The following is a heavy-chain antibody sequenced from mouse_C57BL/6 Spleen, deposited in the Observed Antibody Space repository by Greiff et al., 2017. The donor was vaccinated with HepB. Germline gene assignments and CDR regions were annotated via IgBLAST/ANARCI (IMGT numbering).Heavy chain of an antibody. V-gene: IGHV1-81*01. Sequence: VQRVESGAELARPGASVKLSCKASGYTFTSYGISWVKQRTGQGLEWIGEIYPRSGNTYYNEKFKGKATLTADKSSSTAYMELRSLTSEDSAVYFCARSGVYYDYDAWFAYWGQGTLVTVSA. CDR3: ARSGVYYDYDAWFAY. D-gene: IGHD2-4*01. CDR1: GYTFTSYG. CDR2: IYPRSGNT. J-gene: IGHJ3*01.